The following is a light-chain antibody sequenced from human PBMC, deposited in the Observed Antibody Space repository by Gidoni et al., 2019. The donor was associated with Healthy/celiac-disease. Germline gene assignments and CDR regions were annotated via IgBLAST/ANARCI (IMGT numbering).Light chain of an antibody. J-gene: IGKJ5*01. Sequence: EIVLTQSTATLSLSPGERAPLSCGASQSDSSSYLAWYQQKPGLAPRLLIYDASSRATGIPDRFSGSGSGTDFTLTISRLEPEDFAVYYCQQYGSSPPITFGQGTRLEIK. CDR1: QSDSSSY. CDR2: DAS. CDR3: QQYGSSPPIT. V-gene: IGKV3D-20*01.